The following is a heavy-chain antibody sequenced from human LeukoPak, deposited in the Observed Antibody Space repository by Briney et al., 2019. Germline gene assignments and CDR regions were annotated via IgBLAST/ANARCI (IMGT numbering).Heavy chain of an antibody. D-gene: IGHD3-22*01. Sequence: SVKVSCKAPGGTFSSYAISWVRQAPGQGLEWMGGIIPIFGTANYAQKFQGRVTITTDESTSTAYMELSSLRSEDTAVYYCARGSYYYDSSGYYPDAFDIWGQGTMVTVSS. CDR2: IIPIFGTA. V-gene: IGHV1-69*05. CDR1: GGTFSSYA. J-gene: IGHJ3*02. CDR3: ARGSYYYDSSGYYPDAFDI.